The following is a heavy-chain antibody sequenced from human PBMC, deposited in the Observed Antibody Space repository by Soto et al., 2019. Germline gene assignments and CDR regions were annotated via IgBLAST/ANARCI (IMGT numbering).Heavy chain of an antibody. CDR2: INHSGST. Sequence: QVQLQQWGAGLLKPSETLSLTCAVYGGSFSGYYWSWIRQPPGKGLEWIGEINHSGSTNYNPSLTSRVTISVDTSKNQFSLKLSSVTAADTAVYYCARSENYDFWSGFFVWGQGTLVTVSS. CDR3: ARSENYDFWSGFFV. D-gene: IGHD3-3*01. V-gene: IGHV4-34*01. CDR1: GGSFSGYY. J-gene: IGHJ4*02.